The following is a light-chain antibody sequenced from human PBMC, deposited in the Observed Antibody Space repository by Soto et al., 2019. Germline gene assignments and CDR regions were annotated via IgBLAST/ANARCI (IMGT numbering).Light chain of an antibody. Sequence: DIQMTQSPSSVSASLGDRVTITCRASQGISTWLAWYQQKPGKAPKLLIYGASNLQSGIPSRFSGSGSGTDFTLTISSLQTEDFATYSCQQAHSFPFTFGQGTKLEI. V-gene: IGKV1-12*01. CDR2: GAS. J-gene: IGKJ2*01. CDR3: QQAHSFPFT. CDR1: QGISTW.